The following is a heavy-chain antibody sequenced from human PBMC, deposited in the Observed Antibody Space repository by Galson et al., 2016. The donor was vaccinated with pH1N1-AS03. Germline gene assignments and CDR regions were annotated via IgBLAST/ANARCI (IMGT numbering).Heavy chain of an antibody. Sequence: ETLSLTCTVSGYSITTGHYWGWIRPPPGKGLEWIGSIYPGVNADYNPSLKSRVTISVDTSKNQFSLKLSSVTAADTAVYYCARSPRVISVAGTFPSRFDPWGQGTLVTVSS. J-gene: IGHJ5*02. CDR1: GYSITTGHY. V-gene: IGHV4-38-2*02. CDR3: ARSPRVISVAGTFPSRFDP. D-gene: IGHD6-19*01. CDR2: IYPGVNA.